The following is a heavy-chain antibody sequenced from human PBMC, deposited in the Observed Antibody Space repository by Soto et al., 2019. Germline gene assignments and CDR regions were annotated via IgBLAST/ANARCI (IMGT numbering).Heavy chain of an antibody. V-gene: IGHV1-3*01. Sequence: ASVKVSCKTSGYAFTNYAMHWVRQAPGHRLEWMGWIHAGNGDTKYSQKFQGRVTITRDTSATTAYMELRSLTSEDTALYYCASAPRSYGHYYYPMDVWGQGTTVTVSS. D-gene: IGHD2-2*01. J-gene: IGHJ6*02. CDR3: ASAPRSYGHYYYPMDV. CDR2: IHAGNGDT. CDR1: GYAFTNYA.